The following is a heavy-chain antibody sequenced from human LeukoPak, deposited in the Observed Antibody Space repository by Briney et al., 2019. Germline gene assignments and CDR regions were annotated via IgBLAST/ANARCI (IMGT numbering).Heavy chain of an antibody. Sequence: AGSLRLSCAASGFTFSSYAMSWVRQAPGKGLEWVSAISGSGGSTYYADSVKGRFTISRDNSKNTLYLQMNSLRAEDTAVYYCAKTRSIAVADHAVWFDYWGQGTLVTVSS. D-gene: IGHD6-19*01. CDR3: AKTRSIAVADHAVWFDY. J-gene: IGHJ4*02. CDR2: ISGSGGST. V-gene: IGHV3-23*01. CDR1: GFTFSSYA.